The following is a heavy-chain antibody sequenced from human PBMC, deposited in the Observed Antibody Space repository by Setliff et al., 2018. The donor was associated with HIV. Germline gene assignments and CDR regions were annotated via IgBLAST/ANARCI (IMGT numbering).Heavy chain of an antibody. V-gene: IGHV4-61*01. CDR2: IYYSGIT. D-gene: IGHD4-17*01. J-gene: IGHJ4*02. CDR3: ARDPPGYGDSNDY. CDR1: GGSISSSSYY. Sequence: SETLSLTCTVSGGSISSSSYYWSWIRQSPGKGLEWIGYIYYSGITTYNPSLKSRVTISIDTSKNQFSLRLHSVTAADTAVYYCARDPPGYGDSNDYWGQGTLVTVS.